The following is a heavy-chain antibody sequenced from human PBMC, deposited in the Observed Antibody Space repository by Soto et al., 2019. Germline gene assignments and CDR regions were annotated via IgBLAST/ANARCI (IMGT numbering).Heavy chain of an antibody. Sequence: VKVSCKASGGTFSSYAISWVRQAPGQGLEWMGGIIPIFGTANYAQKFQGRVTITADESTSTAYMELSSLRSEDTAVYYCAGSHLPQTMVRGVIITPWFDPWGQGTLVTVSS. V-gene: IGHV1-69*01. CDR1: GGTFSSYA. J-gene: IGHJ5*02. D-gene: IGHD3-10*01. CDR2: IIPIFGTA. CDR3: AGSHLPQTMVRGVIITPWFDP.